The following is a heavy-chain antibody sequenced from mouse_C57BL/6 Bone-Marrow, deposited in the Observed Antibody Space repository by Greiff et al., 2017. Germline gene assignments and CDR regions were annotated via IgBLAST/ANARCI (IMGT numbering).Heavy chain of an antibody. V-gene: IGHV5-6*01. D-gene: IGHD2-1*01. CDR2: ISSGGSYT. CDR1: GFTFSSYG. J-gene: IGHJ4*01. CDR3: ARRGPLYYGKAMDY. Sequence: VQLKESGGDLVKPGGSLKLSCAASGFTFSSYGMSWVRQTPDKRLEWVATISSGGSYTYYPDSVKGRFTISRDNAKNTLYLQMSSLKSEDTAMYYCARRGPLYYGKAMDYWGQGTSVTVSS.